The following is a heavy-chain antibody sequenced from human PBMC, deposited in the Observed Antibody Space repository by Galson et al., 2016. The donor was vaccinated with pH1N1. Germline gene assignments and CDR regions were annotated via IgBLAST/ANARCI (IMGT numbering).Heavy chain of an antibody. D-gene: IGHD3-10*01. CDR1: GFTFSSYG. V-gene: IGHV3-30*18. CDR3: AKPVYGSGGFDP. J-gene: IGHJ5*02. Sequence: SLRLSCAASGFTFSSYGMHWVRQAPGKGLEWVAVISYDGSKKYYADSVKGRFTISRDNSTNTLYLQMNSLRAEDTAVYYCAKPVYGSGGFDPWGQGTLVTVSS. CDR2: ISYDGSKK.